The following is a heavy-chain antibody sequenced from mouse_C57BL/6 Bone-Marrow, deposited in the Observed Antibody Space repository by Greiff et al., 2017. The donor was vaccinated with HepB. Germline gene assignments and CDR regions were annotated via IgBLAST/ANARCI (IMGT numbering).Heavy chain of an antibody. Sequence: VKLQESGAELVKPGASVKLSCKASGYTFTEYTIHWVKQRSGQGLEWIGWFYPGSGSIKYNEKFKDKATLTADKSSSTVYMELSRLTSEDSAVYFCARHEETGTVVAGDYFDYWGQGTTLTVSS. V-gene: IGHV1-62-2*01. D-gene: IGHD1-1*01. CDR1: GYTFTEYT. CDR3: ARHEETGTVVAGDYFDY. J-gene: IGHJ2*01. CDR2: FYPGSGSI.